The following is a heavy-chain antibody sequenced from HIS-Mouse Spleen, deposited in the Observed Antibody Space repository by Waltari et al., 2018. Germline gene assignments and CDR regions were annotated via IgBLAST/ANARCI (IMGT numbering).Heavy chain of an antibody. D-gene: IGHD6-13*01. Sequence: QLQLQESGPGLVKPSETLSLTCTVSGGSISSSSYYWGWVRQPQGKELEWIGRIYYSGSTHYIPSLKSRVTRSVEASKNQFSLKLSSVTAADTAVYYCAREIPYSSSWYDWYFDLWGRGTLVTVSS. CDR2: IYYSGST. J-gene: IGHJ2*01. CDR3: AREIPYSSSWYDWYFDL. CDR1: GGSISSSSYY. V-gene: IGHV4-39*07.